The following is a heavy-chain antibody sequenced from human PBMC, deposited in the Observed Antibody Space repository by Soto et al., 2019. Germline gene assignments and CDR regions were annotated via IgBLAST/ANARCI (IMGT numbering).Heavy chain of an antibody. CDR3: ARDSEYYGYCYFDY. D-gene: IGHD3-10*01. Sequence: QVQLQESGPGLVKPSQTLSLTCTVSGGSISSGGYYWSWIRQHPGKGLEWIGYIYYSGSTYYNPSLKSRVTISLHTSNNQFSLKLSSVTAADTAVYYCARDSEYYGYCYFDYWGQGTLVTVSS. CDR2: IYYSGST. J-gene: IGHJ4*02. V-gene: IGHV4-31*03. CDR1: GGSISSGGYY.